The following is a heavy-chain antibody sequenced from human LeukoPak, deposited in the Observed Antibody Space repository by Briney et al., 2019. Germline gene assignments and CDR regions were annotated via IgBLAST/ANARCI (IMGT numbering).Heavy chain of an antibody. V-gene: IGHV3-74*01. D-gene: IGHD5-18*01. Sequence: TGGSLRLSCAASGFIFSNYWMHWVRQAPGKGLVWVSRINGDGSNTIYADSVKGRFTISRDNAKNTLYLQMNSLTAEDTAVYYSARQYSYGHDYWGQGTLVTVSS. CDR1: GFIFSNYW. J-gene: IGHJ4*02. CDR2: INGDGSNT. CDR3: ARQYSYGHDY.